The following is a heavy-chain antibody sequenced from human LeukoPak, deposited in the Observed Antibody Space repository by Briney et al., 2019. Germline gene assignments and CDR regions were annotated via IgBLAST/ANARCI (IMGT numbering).Heavy chain of an antibody. D-gene: IGHD5/OR15-5a*01. Sequence: SGTLSLTCHVSGGSISSNTYFWGWIRRPPGKGLEWLGSIRYSGNTYYNPSLKSRVTISVDTSKNQFSLNLSSLTAADTAVYYCATSDTVSTYNWFDPWGQGTLVTVS. CDR3: ATSDTVSTYNWFDP. V-gene: IGHV4-39*01. J-gene: IGHJ5*02. CDR1: GGSISSNTYF. CDR2: IRYSGNT.